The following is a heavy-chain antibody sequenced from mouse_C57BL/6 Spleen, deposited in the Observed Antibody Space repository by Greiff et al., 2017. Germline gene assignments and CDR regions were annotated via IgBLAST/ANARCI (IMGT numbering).Heavy chain of an antibody. D-gene: IGHD4-1*01. CDR3: ARDAGTRYYFDY. V-gene: IGHV1-59*01. CDR2: IDPSDSYT. CDR1: GYTFTSYW. J-gene: IGHJ2*01. Sequence: QVQLQQPGAELVRPGTSVKLSCKASGYTFTSYWMHWVKQRPGQGLEWIGVIDPSDSYTNYNQKFKGKATLTVDTSSSTAYMQLSSLTSEDSAVYYCARDAGTRYYFDYWGQGTTLTVSS.